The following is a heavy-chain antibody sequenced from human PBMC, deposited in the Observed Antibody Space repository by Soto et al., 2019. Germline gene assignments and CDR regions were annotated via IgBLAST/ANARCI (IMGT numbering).Heavy chain of an antibody. CDR2: INPNSGGT. Sequence: ASVKVSCKASVYTFTGYYMHWVRQAPGQGLEWMGWINPNSGGTNYAQKFQGWVTMTRDTSISTAYMELSRLRSDDTAVYYCARGRDYDIAQGLYDYYGMDVWGQGTTVTVSS. V-gene: IGHV1-2*04. CDR3: ARGRDYDIAQGLYDYYGMDV. D-gene: IGHD3-9*01. J-gene: IGHJ6*02. CDR1: VYTFTGYY.